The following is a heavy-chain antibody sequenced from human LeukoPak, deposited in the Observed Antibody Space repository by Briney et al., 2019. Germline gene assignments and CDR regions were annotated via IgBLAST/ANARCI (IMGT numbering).Heavy chain of an antibody. J-gene: IGHJ4*02. D-gene: IGHD3-3*01. Sequence: GGSLRLSCAASGFTFSSYSTNWVRQAPGKGLEWVSSISSSSSYIYYADSVKGRFTISRDNAKNSLYLQMNSLRAEDTAVYYCAVHPYYDFWSGYYTNGRPDYWGQGTLVTVSS. CDR2: ISSSSSYI. CDR3: AVHPYYDFWSGYYTNGRPDY. CDR1: GFTFSSYS. V-gene: IGHV3-21*01.